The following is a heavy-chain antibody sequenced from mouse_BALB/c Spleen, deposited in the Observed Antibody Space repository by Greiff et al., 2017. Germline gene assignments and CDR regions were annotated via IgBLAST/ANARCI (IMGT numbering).Heavy chain of an antibody. Sequence: VKLVESGPGLVQPSQSLSITCTVSGFSLTSYGVHWVRQSPGKGLEWLGVIWSGGSTDYNAAFISRLSISKDNSKSQVFFKMNSLQADDTAIYYSARKRGYASSSYAMDYWGQGTSVTVSS. CDR1: GFSLTSYG. J-gene: IGHJ4*01. CDR2: IWSGGST. D-gene: IGHD2-2*01. CDR3: ARKRGYASSSYAMDY. V-gene: IGHV2-4-1*01.